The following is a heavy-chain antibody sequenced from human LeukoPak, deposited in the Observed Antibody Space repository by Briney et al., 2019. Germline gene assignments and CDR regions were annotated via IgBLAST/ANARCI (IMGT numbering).Heavy chain of an antibody. Sequence: PGGSLRLSCAASGFNFSNYDMHLVRQAPGKGLEWVAFIRYDGSDKYYAYSVKGRFTISRDNSKNTLYLQMNSLRTEDTAVYYCAKGDTSWGQGTLVTVSS. CDR1: GFNFSNYD. J-gene: IGHJ5*02. CDR3: AKGDTS. D-gene: IGHD2-21*02. CDR2: IRYDGSDK. V-gene: IGHV3-30*02.